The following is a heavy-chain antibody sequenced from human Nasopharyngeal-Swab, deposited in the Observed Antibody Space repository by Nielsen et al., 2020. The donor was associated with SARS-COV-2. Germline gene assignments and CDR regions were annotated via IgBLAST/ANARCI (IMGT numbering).Heavy chain of an antibody. CDR2: ISYDGSNK. V-gene: IGHV3-30*18. CDR3: AKDKGSGWSDYYGMDV. Sequence: GESLKISCAASGFTFSSYGMHWVRQAPGKGLEWVAVISYDGSNKYYADSVKGRFTISRDNSKNSLYLQMNSLRAEDTALYCCAKDKGSGWSDYYGMDVWGQGTTVTVSS. CDR1: GFTFSSYG. D-gene: IGHD6-19*01. J-gene: IGHJ6*02.